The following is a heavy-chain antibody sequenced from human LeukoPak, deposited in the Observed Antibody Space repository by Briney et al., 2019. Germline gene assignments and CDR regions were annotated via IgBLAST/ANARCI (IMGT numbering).Heavy chain of an antibody. CDR2: IWYDGSNK. CDR3: ARDSGYGGNSFFDY. Sequence: GRSLRLSCAASGFTFSSYGMHRVRQAPGKGLEWVAVIWYDGSNKYYADSVKGRFTISRDNSKNTLYLQMNSLRAEDTAVYYCARDSGYGGNSFFDYWGQEPRVPVSS. V-gene: IGHV3-33*01. CDR1: GFTFSSYG. J-gene: IGHJ4*02. D-gene: IGHD4-23*01.